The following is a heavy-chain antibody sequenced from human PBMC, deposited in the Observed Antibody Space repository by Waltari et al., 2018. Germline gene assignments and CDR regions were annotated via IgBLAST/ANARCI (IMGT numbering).Heavy chain of an antibody. CDR3: AKAPLWFRELAY. CDR2: ISGSGGST. J-gene: IGHJ4*02. V-gene: IGHV3-23*01. CDR1: GFTFSSYA. D-gene: IGHD3-10*01. Sequence: EVQLLESGGGLVQPGGSLRLSCAASGFTFSSYAMRWFRQAPGKGLEWVSAISGSGGSTYYADSVKGRFTISRDNSKNTLYLQMNSLRAEDTAVYYCAKAPLWFRELAYWGQGTLVTVSS.